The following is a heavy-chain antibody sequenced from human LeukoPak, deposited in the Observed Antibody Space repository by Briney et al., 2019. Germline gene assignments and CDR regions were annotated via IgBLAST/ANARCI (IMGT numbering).Heavy chain of an antibody. J-gene: IGHJ4*02. CDR1: GGSISSSSYY. D-gene: IGHD3-3*01. CDR2: IYYSGST. V-gene: IGHV4-39*02. Sequence: PSETLSLTCTVSGGSISSSSYYWGWIRQPPGKGLEWIGSIYYSGSTYYNPSLKSRVTISVDTSKNQFSLKLSSVTAADTAVYYCARDRQNKDFWSGGDYWGQGTLVTVSS. CDR3: ARDRQNKDFWSGGDY.